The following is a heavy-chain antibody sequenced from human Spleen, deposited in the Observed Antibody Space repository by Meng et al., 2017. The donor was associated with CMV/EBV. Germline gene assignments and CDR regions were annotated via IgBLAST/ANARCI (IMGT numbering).Heavy chain of an antibody. D-gene: IGHD3-22*01. CDR1: GFTFNSYA. CDR2: ISYDGSTE. V-gene: IGHV3-30*04. J-gene: IGHJ4*02. CDR3: ASPTLRWLNYYDSSGYFDY. Sequence: GESLKISCAASGFTFNSYAIHWVRQAPGKGLEWVAVISYDGSTEYYGHSVKGRFTISRDNSKNTLFLQMNSLRAEDTAVYYCASPTLRWLNYYDSSGYFDYWGQGTLVTVSS.